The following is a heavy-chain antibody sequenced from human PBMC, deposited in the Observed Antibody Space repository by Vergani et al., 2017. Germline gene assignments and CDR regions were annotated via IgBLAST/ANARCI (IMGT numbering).Heavy chain of an antibody. J-gene: IGHJ5*01. CDR2: IYYSGST. Sequence: QVQLQQWGAGLLKPSETLSLTCAVSGGSISSGDYYWSWIRQPPGKGLEWIGYIYYSGSTYYNPSLKSRVTISVDTSKNQFSLKLSSVTAADTAVYYCARHGYSSSWYDCWGQGTLVTVSS. V-gene: IGHV4-30-4*08. D-gene: IGHD6-13*01. CDR3: ARHGYSSSWYDC. CDR1: GGSISSGDYY.